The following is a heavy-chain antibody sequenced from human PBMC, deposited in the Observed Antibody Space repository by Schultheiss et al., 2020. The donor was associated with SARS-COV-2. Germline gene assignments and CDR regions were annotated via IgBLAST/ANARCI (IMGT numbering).Heavy chain of an antibody. D-gene: IGHD1-26*01. J-gene: IGHJ4*02. CDR3: TRHPSSGSPDY. CDR1: GFTFSSYE. V-gene: IGHV3-73*01. Sequence: GGSLRLSCAASGFTFSSYEMNWVRQAPGKGLEWVGRIRSKANSYATAYAASVKGRFTISRDDSKNTAYLQMNSLKTEDTAVYYCTRHPSSGSPDYWGQGTLVTVSS. CDR2: IRSKANSYAT.